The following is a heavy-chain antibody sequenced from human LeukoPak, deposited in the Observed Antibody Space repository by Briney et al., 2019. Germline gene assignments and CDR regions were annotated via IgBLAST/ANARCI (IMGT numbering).Heavy chain of an antibody. Sequence: GTLSLTCTVSGGSISTSTYYWGWIRQLPGKGLEWIGSIYFSGTTYYNPSLKSRVTISIDTSKNQFSLNLRSVTAADTAVYFCARGGYTSVSYYFDYWGQGTLVTVSS. CDR1: GGSISTSTYY. D-gene: IGHD5-18*01. CDR3: ARGGYTSVSYYFDY. CDR2: IYFSGTT. J-gene: IGHJ4*02. V-gene: IGHV4-39*07.